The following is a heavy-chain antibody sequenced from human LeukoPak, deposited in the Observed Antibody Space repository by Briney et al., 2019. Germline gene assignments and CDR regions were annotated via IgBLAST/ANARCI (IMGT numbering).Heavy chain of an antibody. J-gene: IGHJ4*02. D-gene: IGHD6-19*01. CDR2: IKQDGSEK. Sequence: GGSLRLSCAASGFTFSSYWMSWVRQAPGKGLEWVANIKQDGSEKYYVDSVKGRFTISRDNAKNSLYLQMNSQRAEDTAVYYCARDLYSSGWYSAETYYFDYWGQGTLVTVSS. CDR1: GFTFSSYW. V-gene: IGHV3-7*03. CDR3: ARDLYSSGWYSAETYYFDY.